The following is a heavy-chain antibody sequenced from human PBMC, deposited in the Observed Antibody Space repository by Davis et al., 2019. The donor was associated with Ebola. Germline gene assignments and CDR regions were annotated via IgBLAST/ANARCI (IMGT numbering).Heavy chain of an antibody. J-gene: IGHJ4*02. CDR1: GGSFSGYY. CDR2: INHSGST. D-gene: IGHD1-1*01. Sequence: SETLSLTCAVYGGSFSGYYWSWIRQPSGKGLEWIGEINHSGSTNYNPSLTSRVTISVDTSKNHFSLKLSSMTAADTAVYYCARGSSHNHGVFAYWGQGTLVTVSS. V-gene: IGHV4-34*01. CDR3: ARGSSHNHGVFAY.